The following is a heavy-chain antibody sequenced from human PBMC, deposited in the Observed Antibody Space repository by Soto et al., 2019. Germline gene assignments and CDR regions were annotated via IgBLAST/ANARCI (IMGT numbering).Heavy chain of an antibody. CDR2: IYYSGST. CDR1: GGSIISSNW. D-gene: IGHD2-21*01. CDR3: ATLPPRIVVSILPIPT. Sequence: SETLSLTCAVSGGSIISSNWWNWVRQPPGKGLEWIGEIYYSGSTNYSASLKSRVTISVDWSKNQFSLRLRSVTAADTAVYYCATLPPRIVVSILPIPTWGQGILVTVSS. J-gene: IGHJ5*02. V-gene: IGHV4-4*02.